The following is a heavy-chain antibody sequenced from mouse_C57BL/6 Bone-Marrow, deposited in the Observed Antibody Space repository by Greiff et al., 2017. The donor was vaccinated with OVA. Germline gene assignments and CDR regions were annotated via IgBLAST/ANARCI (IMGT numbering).Heavy chain of an antibody. Sequence: ESGPGLVKPSQSLSLTCSVTGYSITSGYYWNWIRQFPGNKLEWMGYISYDGSHNYNPSLKNRIPITRDTSKNQFFLKLNSVTTEDTATYYCARSSITTVVYFDYWGQGTTLTVSS. CDR1: GYSITSGYY. CDR2: ISYDGSH. D-gene: IGHD1-1*01. J-gene: IGHJ2*01. CDR3: ARSSITTVVYFDY. V-gene: IGHV3-6*01.